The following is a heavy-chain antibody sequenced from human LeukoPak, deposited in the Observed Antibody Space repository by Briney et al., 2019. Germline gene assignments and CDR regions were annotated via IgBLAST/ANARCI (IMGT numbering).Heavy chain of an antibody. D-gene: IGHD5-18*01. CDR1: GFTFSSYW. V-gene: IGHV3-7*01. CDR3: ARDTGGGYSCYDC. J-gene: IGHJ4*02. Sequence: PGGSLRLSCAASGFTFSSYWMTWIRQAPGKGLEWVANIKQDGSEKYYVDSVKCRFTISRDNAKNSLYLQMNSLRAEDTAVYYCARDTGGGYSCYDCWGQGTLVTVSS. CDR2: IKQDGSEK.